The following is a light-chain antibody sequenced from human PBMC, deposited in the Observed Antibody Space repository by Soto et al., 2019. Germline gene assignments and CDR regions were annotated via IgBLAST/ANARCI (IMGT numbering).Light chain of an antibody. V-gene: IGKV1-9*01. Sequence: IQLTQSPSSLPASVGDRVTITCRASQGISSYLAWYQQEPGKAPKLLIYAASTLQSGVPSRFSGSGSGTDFTLTISSLQPEDFATYYCQQLYSYPITFGQGTRLEI. J-gene: IGKJ5*01. CDR3: QQLYSYPIT. CDR2: AAS. CDR1: QGISSY.